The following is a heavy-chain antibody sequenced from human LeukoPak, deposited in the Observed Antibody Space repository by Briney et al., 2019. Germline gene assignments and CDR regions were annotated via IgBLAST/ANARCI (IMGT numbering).Heavy chain of an antibody. CDR1: GGSFGGYY. Sequence: ASETLSLTCAVYGGSFGGYYWSWIRQPPGKGLEWIGEINHSGSTNYNPSLKSRVTISVDTSKNQFSLKLSSVTAADTAVYYCARRVPVAGGRVAFDIWGQGTMVTVSS. CDR3: ARRVPVAGGRVAFDI. J-gene: IGHJ3*02. D-gene: IGHD6-19*01. CDR2: INHSGST. V-gene: IGHV4-34*01.